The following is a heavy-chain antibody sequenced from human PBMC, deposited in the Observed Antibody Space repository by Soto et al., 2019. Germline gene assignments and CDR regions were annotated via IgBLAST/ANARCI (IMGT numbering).Heavy chain of an antibody. Sequence: QITLKESGPTLVKPTQTLTLTCTFSGFSLSTSGVGVGWIRQPPGKALEWLALIYWDDDKRYSPSLKSRLTITKDTSKTQVVLTMTNMDPVDTATYYCAHSLHDSGTYYIPYFDYWGQGTLVTVSS. V-gene: IGHV2-5*02. CDR2: IYWDDDK. CDR3: AHSLHDSGTYYIPYFDY. D-gene: IGHD3-10*01. J-gene: IGHJ4*02. CDR1: GFSLSTSGVG.